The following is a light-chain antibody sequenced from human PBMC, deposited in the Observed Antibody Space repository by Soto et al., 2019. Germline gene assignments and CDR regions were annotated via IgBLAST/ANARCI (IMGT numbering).Light chain of an antibody. CDR1: QSVRSY. CDR3: QQFDDWPT. Sequence: IVLTQSPATLSLSPVESATLSCRASQSVRSYLAWYQQKPGQAPRLLIYGASSRATGVPDRISGSRSGTEFTLTISSMKSEDFGVYYCQQFDDWPTFGHGTKVDIK. CDR2: GAS. V-gene: IGKV3D-15*01. J-gene: IGKJ1*01.